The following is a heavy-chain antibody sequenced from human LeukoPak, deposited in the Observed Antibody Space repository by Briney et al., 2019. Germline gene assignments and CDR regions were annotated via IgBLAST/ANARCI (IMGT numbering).Heavy chain of an antibody. V-gene: IGHV4-59*01. CDR1: GGSITGYY. J-gene: IGHJ4*02. Sequence: PSETLSLTCTVSGGSITGYYWSWIRQPPGKGLEWIGYIYYSGSTNYNPSLKSRVTISVDTSKNQFSLKLTSVTAADTAVYYCARVLYGSGSYPFDYWGQGTLVTVSS. CDR3: ARVLYGSGSYPFDY. D-gene: IGHD3-10*01. CDR2: IYYSGST.